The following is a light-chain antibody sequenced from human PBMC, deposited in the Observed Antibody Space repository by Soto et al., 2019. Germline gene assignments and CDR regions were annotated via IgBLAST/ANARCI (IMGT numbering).Light chain of an antibody. CDR3: QQYHTWPPLT. J-gene: IGKJ4*01. V-gene: IGKV3-15*01. CDR2: GAF. CDR1: QSVSSK. Sequence: EIVMTQSPPTLSVSPGESATLSCWASQSVSSKLAWYQQRPGQAPRLLIYGAFPKATGVPARFSGSGSGTEFTLTITTLQSEDFAVYYCQQYHTWPPLTFGGGTKVEIK.